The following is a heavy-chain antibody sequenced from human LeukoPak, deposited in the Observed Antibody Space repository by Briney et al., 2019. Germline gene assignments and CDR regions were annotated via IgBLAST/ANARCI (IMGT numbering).Heavy chain of an antibody. CDR1: GFTFSSYS. V-gene: IGHV3-48*02. J-gene: IGHJ4*02. Sequence: PGGSLRLSCAASGFTFSSYSMTWVRQAPGKGLEWVSYISSSSSTIYYADSVKGRFTISRDNAKNSLYLQMNSLRDEDTAVYYCARDLRYDYVWGSYRPPLDYWGQGTLVTVSS. D-gene: IGHD3-16*02. CDR2: ISSSSSTI. CDR3: ARDLRYDYVWGSYRPPLDY.